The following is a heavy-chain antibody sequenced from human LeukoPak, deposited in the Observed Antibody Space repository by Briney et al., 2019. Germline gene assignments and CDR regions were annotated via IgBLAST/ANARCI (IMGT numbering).Heavy chain of an antibody. CDR3: ARVLVVVAGMFEF. D-gene: IGHD2-15*01. Sequence: SETLSLTCAVFRGSISSGTCYWAWVRQSTGKGLEWIGNVFYTGSTYYNSSLKSRLTISLDTSKNQFSLKLSSVTAADTAVYYCARVLVVVAGMFEFWGQAALVTVSS. CDR1: RGSISSGTCY. V-gene: IGHV4-39*01. CDR2: VFYTGST. J-gene: IGHJ4*02.